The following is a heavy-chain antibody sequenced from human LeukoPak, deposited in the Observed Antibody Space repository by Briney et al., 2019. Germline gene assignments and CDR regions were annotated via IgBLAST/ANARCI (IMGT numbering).Heavy chain of an antibody. CDR2: VYSTGTT. CDR1: GDSISSGSKY. V-gene: IGHV4-61*02. Sequence: PSETLSLTCSVAGDSISSGSKYWHWIRQPAGKGLQWIGRVYSTGTTNYNSSLKSRLTISLDTSKNQFSLNLRSVTAADTAVYYCASEQFYFDSGGFPSWGQGTLVTVSS. CDR3: ASEQFYFDSGGFPS. D-gene: IGHD3-22*01. J-gene: IGHJ4*02.